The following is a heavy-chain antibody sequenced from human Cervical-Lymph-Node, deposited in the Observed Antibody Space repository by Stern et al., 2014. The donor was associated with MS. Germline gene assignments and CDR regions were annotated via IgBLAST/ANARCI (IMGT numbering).Heavy chain of an antibody. D-gene: IGHD1-26*01. CDR3: ARASWDLPDY. V-gene: IGHV3-20*01. CDR1: GFTFDDYG. CDR2: IKWYGVTT. J-gene: IGHJ4*02. Sequence: EVQLVESGGSVVRPGGSLRLSCVASGFTFDDYGMSWVRQATGKGLELFFGIKWYGVTTGYAASVKGRFTISRDNAKNSLYLQMNSLRAEDTALYHCARASWDLPDYWGQGTLVTVSS.